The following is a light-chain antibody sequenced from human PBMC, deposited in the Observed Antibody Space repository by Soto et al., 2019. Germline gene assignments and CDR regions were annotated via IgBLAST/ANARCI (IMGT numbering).Light chain of an antibody. CDR3: ETWDSNSHV. CDR2: IEGNGDY. V-gene: IGLV4-60*03. J-gene: IGLJ2*01. Sequence: QLVLTQSSSASASLGSSVKLSCTLSGGHSGYIIAWHQQLPGKAPRFLLKIEGNGDYNRGSGVPARFSGSNSASDRYLTISNHQAEDDGDYYCETWDSNSHVFGTGTKLTVL. CDR1: GGHSGYI.